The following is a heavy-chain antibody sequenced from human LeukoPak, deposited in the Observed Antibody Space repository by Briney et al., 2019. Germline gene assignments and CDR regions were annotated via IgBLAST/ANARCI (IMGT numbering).Heavy chain of an antibody. CDR3: ARDPSGSYGPFDY. CDR2: IKQDGSEK. V-gene: IGHV3-7*01. CDR1: GFTFSSYW. J-gene: IGHJ4*02. Sequence: GGSLRLSYAASGFTFSSYWMSWVRQAPGKGLEWVANIKQDGSEKYYVDSVKGRFTISRDNAKNSLYLQTNSLRAEDTAVYYCARDPSGSYGPFDYWGQGTLVTVSS. D-gene: IGHD1-26*01.